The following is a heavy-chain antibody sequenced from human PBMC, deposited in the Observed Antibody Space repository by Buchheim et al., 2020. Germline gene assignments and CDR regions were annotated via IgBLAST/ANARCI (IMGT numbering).Heavy chain of an antibody. V-gene: IGHV5-51*01. D-gene: IGHD2-15*01. CDR1: GYSFTSYW. CDR3: ARHNPYCSGGSCYFGTEHYYGMDV. CDR2: IYPGDSDT. J-gene: IGHJ6*02. Sequence: EVQLVQSGAEVKKPGESLKISCKGSGYSFTSYWIGWVRQMPGKGLEWMGIIYPGDSDTRYSPSFQGQVTISAAKSISTAYLQWSSLKASDTAMYYCARHNPYCSGGSCYFGTEHYYGMDVWGQGTT.